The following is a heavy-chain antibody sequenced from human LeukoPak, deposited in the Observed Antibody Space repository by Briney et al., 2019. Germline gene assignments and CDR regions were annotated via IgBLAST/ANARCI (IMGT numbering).Heavy chain of an antibody. Sequence: SETLSLTCAVYGGSFTSYYWSWIRQPPGTGLEWIGEISHSGSTNYNPSLKSRVTMSVNTSKNQFSLRLSSVTAADTAIYYCARERNRRATFYQSPLDHWGQGTLVTVSA. CDR1: GGSFTSYY. CDR2: ISHSGST. V-gene: IGHV4-34*01. J-gene: IGHJ4*02. D-gene: IGHD1/OR15-1a*01. CDR3: ARERNRRATFYQSPLDH.